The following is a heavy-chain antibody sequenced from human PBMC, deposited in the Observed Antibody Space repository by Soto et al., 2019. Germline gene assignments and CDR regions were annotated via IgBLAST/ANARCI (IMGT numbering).Heavy chain of an antibody. J-gene: IGHJ5*02. CDR2: IYYSGST. V-gene: IGHV4-59*01. CDR3: ARAETGFTMVRGVIIGPFDP. CDR1: GGSISSYY. Sequence: SETLSLTCTVSGGSISSYYWSWIRQPPGKGLEWIGYIYYSGSTNYNPSLKSRVTISVDTSKNQFSLKLSSVTAADTAVYYCARAETGFTMVRGVIIGPFDPWGQGTLVNVSS. D-gene: IGHD3-10*01.